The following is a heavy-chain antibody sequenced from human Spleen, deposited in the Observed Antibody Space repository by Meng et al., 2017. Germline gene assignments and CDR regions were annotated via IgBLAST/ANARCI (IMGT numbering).Heavy chain of an antibody. Sequence: QTAHKLTKPGAATKAYCKLYGITSADYYIHWVRRAPGQGLEWMGRINPKSGDTHYAQRFQGRVTMTGDTSISTAYMELSGLRSDDTAMYYCARDEDISAAGKLFGDYWGQGTLVTVSS. CDR1: GITSADYY. J-gene: IGHJ4*02. V-gene: IGHV1-2*06. CDR3: ARDEDISAAGKLFGDY. D-gene: IGHD6-13*01. CDR2: INPKSGDT.